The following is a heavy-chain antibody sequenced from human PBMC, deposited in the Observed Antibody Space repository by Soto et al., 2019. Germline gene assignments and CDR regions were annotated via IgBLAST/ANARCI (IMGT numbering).Heavy chain of an antibody. D-gene: IGHD4-17*01. CDR2: MNPNSGNT. CDR3: ARQPYGGYGQSDY. J-gene: IGHJ4*02. CDR1: GYTLTSYD. Sequence: ASVKVSCKASGYTLTSYDGNWVRQATGQGLEWMGWMNPNSGNTGYAQKFQGRVNMNRNTSISTAYMELSSLRSDDTAVYYCARQPYGGYGQSDYWGQGTLVTVSS. V-gene: IGHV1-8*01.